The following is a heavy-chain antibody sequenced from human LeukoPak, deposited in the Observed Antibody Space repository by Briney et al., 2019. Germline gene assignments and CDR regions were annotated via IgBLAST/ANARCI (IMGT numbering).Heavy chain of an antibody. V-gene: IGHV4-4*02. CDR1: GGSISSSNW. J-gene: IGHJ3*02. Sequence: SETLSLTCAVSGGSISSSNWWSWVRQSPGKGLEWIGESYHSGSTNYIPSLKSRVTISVDKSKKQFSLKLSSVAAADTAVYYCARLSPDGFDIWGQGTMVTVFS. CDR3: ARLSPDGFDI. CDR2: SYHSGST.